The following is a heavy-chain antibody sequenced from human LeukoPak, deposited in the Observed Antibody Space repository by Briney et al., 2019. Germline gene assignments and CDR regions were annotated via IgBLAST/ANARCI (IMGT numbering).Heavy chain of an antibody. Sequence: GGSLRLSCAASGFTFSSYAMSWVRQARGKGLEWVSAISGSGGSTYYADSVKGRFTISRDNSKNTLYLQMNSLRAEDTAVYYCAKGQISPYCSSTSCPQDYWGQGTLVTVSS. CDR2: ISGSGGST. J-gene: IGHJ4*02. D-gene: IGHD2-2*01. CDR3: AKGQISPYCSSTSCPQDY. V-gene: IGHV3-23*01. CDR1: GFTFSSYA.